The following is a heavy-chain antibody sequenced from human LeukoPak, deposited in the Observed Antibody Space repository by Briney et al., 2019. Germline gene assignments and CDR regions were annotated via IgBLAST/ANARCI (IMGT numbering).Heavy chain of an antibody. Sequence: GASVKVSCKASGGTFSSYAISWVRQAPGQGLEWMGGIIPIFGTANYAQKFQGRVTITADESTSTAYMELSSLRSEDTAVYYCAREGVLGPVAEAGGYFDYWGQGTLVTVSS. D-gene: IGHD6-19*01. CDR2: IIPIFGTA. CDR3: AREGVLGPVAEAGGYFDY. J-gene: IGHJ4*02. V-gene: IGHV1-69*13. CDR1: GGTFSSYA.